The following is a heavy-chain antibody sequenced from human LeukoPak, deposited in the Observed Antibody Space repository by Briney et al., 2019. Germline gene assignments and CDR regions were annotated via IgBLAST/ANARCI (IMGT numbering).Heavy chain of an antibody. CDR3: AGHHPRNTVDF. CDR2: IYYSGST. Sequence: PSETLSLTCTVSGGSISSSSYYWGWIRQPPGKGLEWIGSIYYSGSTYYNPSLKSRVTISLDTSKNQLSLKLRSVTAADTAVYYCAGHHPRNTVDFWGQGTLVTVSS. CDR1: GGSISSSSYY. J-gene: IGHJ4*02. D-gene: IGHD2/OR15-2a*01. V-gene: IGHV4-39*01.